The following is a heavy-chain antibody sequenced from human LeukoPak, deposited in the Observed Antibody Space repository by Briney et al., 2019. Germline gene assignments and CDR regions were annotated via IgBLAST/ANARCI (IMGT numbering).Heavy chain of an antibody. CDR1: GFTFSSYG. V-gene: IGHV3-30*18. CDR2: ISYDGSNK. Sequence: GGSLRLSCAASGFTFSSYGMHWVRQAPGKGLEWVAVISYDGSNKYYADSVKGRFTISRANSKNTLYLQMNSLRAEDTAVYYCAKVLWFGELLQGLDYWGQGTLVTVSS. J-gene: IGHJ4*02. CDR3: AKVLWFGELLQGLDY. D-gene: IGHD3-10*01.